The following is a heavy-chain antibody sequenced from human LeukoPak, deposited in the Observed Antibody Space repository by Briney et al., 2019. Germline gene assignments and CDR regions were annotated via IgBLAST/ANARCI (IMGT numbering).Heavy chain of an antibody. J-gene: IGHJ4*02. D-gene: IGHD6-6*01. Sequence: GGSLRLSCAASGFTVSSNYMSWVRQAPGKGLEWVANIKQDGTEKYYVHSVKGRFTMSRDNAENSLYLQMNSLRAEDTAVYYCARVYRSSSGYCFDYWGQGTLVTVSS. CDR2: IKQDGTEK. V-gene: IGHV3-7*01. CDR3: ARVYRSSSGYCFDY. CDR1: GFTVSSNY.